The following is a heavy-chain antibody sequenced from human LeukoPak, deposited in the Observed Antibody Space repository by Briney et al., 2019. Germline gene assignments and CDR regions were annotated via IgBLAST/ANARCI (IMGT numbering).Heavy chain of an antibody. J-gene: IGHJ4*02. D-gene: IGHD4-17*01. V-gene: IGHV4-34*01. CDR2: INHSGST. CDR3: ARSHYGDYFYFDY. CDR1: GGSFSGYY. Sequence: SETLSLTCAVYGGSFSGYYWSWIRQPPGKGLEWIGEINHSGSTNYNPSLKSRVTISVDTSKNQFFLKLSSVTAADTAVYYCARSHYGDYFYFDYWGQGTLVTVSS.